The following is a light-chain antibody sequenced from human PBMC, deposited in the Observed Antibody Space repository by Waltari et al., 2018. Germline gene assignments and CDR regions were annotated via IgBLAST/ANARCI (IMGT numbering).Light chain of an antibody. J-gene: IGKJ1*01. CDR3: QQYNNWPPWT. CDR2: SAS. Sequence: EIVITQSPAPRSESPGEQATLSCRASASVSSNLAWYQQKPGQAPRLLIYSASTRATGIPDRFSASGSGTEFTLTISTLQSEDFAVYYCQQYNNWPPWTFGQGTKVEIK. V-gene: IGKV3-15*01. CDR1: ASVSSN.